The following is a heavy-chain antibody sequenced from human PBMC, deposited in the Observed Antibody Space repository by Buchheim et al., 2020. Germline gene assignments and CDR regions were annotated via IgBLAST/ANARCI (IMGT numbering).Heavy chain of an antibody. Sequence: QEQVHQWGAGLLKPSVTLSLTCAVYGGSSSVYYWNWIRQSPGKGLEWIGEISHAGFTNYNPSLKNRVIISLDTSRNPISLSLTSVTAADMAIYYCAKLGGNHYGSGGFDPWGQGTL. V-gene: IGHV4-34*01. CDR2: ISHAGFT. D-gene: IGHD3-10*01. CDR3: AKLGGNHYGSGGFDP. J-gene: IGHJ5*02. CDR1: GGSSSVYY.